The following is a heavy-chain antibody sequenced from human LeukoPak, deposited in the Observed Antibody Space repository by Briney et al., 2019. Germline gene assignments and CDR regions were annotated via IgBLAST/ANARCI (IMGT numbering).Heavy chain of an antibody. CDR3: AKSRGYSYATDFDY. D-gene: IGHD5-18*01. Sequence: ASVKVSCKASGYTFTGYYMHWVRQAPGQGLEWMGWINPNSAGTNYAQKFQGRVTMTRDTSITTAYMELSRLRSDDTAVYYCAKSRGYSYATDFDYWGQGTLVTASS. CDR1: GYTFTGYY. CDR2: INPNSAGT. J-gene: IGHJ4*02. V-gene: IGHV1-2*02.